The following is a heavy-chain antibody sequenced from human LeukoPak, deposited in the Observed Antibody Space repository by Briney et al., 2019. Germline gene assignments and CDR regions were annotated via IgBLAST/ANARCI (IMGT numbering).Heavy chain of an antibody. V-gene: IGHV4-39*07. J-gene: IGHJ4*02. Sequence: SETLSLTCTVSGGSISSSSYYWGWIRQPPGKGLEWIGSIYYSGSTYYNPSLKSRVTISVDTSKNQFSLKLSSVTAADTAVYYCARAFVEAIDYFDYWGQGTLVTVSS. CDR1: GGSISSSSYY. CDR3: ARAFVEAIDYFDY. D-gene: IGHD2-15*01. CDR2: IYYSGST.